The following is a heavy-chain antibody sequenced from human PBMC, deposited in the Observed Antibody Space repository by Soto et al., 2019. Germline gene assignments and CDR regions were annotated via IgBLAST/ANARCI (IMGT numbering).Heavy chain of an antibody. J-gene: IGHJ3*02. CDR2: LSNSGDST. CDR1: GFSFSLYA. Sequence: VGSLRLSCAASGFSFSLYAMSWVRQAPGKGLEWVSALSNSGDSTYYEDSVKGRFTIFRDNSKSTLYLQMNSLRADDTAIYYCARDTDSSDNWDAFDIWGQGTVVTVSS. CDR3: ARDTDSSDNWDAFDI. V-gene: IGHV3-23*01. D-gene: IGHD6-19*01.